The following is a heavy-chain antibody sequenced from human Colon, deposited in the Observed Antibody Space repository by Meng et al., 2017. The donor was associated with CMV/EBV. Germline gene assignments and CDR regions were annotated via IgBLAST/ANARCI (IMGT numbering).Heavy chain of an antibody. Sequence: SETLSLTCTVSGGSISSYYWSWIRQPPGKGLEWLGYITYTGSSKYNPSVKGRVTISSDTSKNHISLKLTSVTAADMAVYYCARSTIQSFAYGLNVWGLGTTVTVSS. CDR2: ITYTGSS. J-gene: IGHJ6*02. V-gene: IGHV4-59*01. D-gene: IGHD3-10*01. CDR3: ARSTIQSFAYGLNV. CDR1: GGSISSYY.